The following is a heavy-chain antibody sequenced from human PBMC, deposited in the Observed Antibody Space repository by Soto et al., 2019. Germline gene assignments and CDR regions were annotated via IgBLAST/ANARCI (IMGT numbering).Heavy chain of an antibody. CDR2: ISGSGGST. D-gene: IGHD6-13*01. CDR1: GFTFSSYA. CDR3: AKDRGVLHSAAAGTRGNWFDP. J-gene: IGHJ5*02. V-gene: IGHV3-23*01. Sequence: SLRLSCAASGFTFSSYAMSWVRQAPGKGLEWVSAISGSGGSTYYADSVKGRFTISRDNSKNTLYLQMNSLRAEDTAVYYCAKDRGVLHSAAAGTRGNWFDPWGQGTLVTVSS.